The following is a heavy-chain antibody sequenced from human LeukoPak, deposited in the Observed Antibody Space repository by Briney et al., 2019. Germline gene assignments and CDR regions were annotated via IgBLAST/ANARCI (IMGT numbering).Heavy chain of an antibody. J-gene: IGHJ4*02. Sequence: PSETLSLTCTVSGGSISSGDYSWSWIRLPPGKGLEWIGYIYHRGNTVYNPSLKSRGTISIDRSKNQFSLKLSSVTAADTAVYYCAGDYASGSYRFDFWGQGILVTVSS. CDR1: GGSISSGDYS. CDR3: AGDYASGSYRFDF. CDR2: IYHRGNT. D-gene: IGHD3-10*01. V-gene: IGHV4-30-2*01.